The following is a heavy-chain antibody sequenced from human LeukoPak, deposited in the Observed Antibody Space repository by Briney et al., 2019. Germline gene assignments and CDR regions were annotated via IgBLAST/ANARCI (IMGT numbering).Heavy chain of an antibody. CDR1: GYTFTSYG. D-gene: IGHD3-3*01. V-gene: IGHV1-18*01. CDR2: ISAYNGNT. J-gene: IGHJ5*02. CDR3: AREYYDFWSGGNWFDP. Sequence: ASVKVSCKASGYTFTSYGISWVRQAPGQGLEWMGWISAYNGNTNYAQKLQGRVTMTTDTSTSTAYMELRSLRSDDTAVYYCAREYYDFWSGGNWFDPWGQGTLVTVSS.